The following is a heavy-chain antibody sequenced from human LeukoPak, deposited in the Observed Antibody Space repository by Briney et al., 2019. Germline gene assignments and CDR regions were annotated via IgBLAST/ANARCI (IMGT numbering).Heavy chain of an antibody. D-gene: IGHD5-12*01. J-gene: IGHJ6*03. Sequence: ATVKISCKASGYTFTAYYMHGVQQAPGKGREWMGRVDPEDGETIYAEKFQGRVTITADTSTDTAYMELSSLRSEDTAVYYCATVNRRGRWLRFLGHYYYMDVWGKGTTVTVSS. CDR2: VDPEDGET. CDR1: GYTFTAYY. V-gene: IGHV1-69-2*01. CDR3: ATVNRRGRWLRFLGHYYYMDV.